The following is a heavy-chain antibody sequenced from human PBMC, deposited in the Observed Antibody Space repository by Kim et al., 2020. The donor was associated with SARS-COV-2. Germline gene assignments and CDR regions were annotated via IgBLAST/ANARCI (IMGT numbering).Heavy chain of an antibody. Sequence: VKGRFTISRDNAKNSLYLQMNSLRVEDTAVYYCVRERHHSRSPNYYTGMDVWGQGTTVTVSS. D-gene: IGHD6-13*01. V-gene: IGHV3-11*05. CDR3: VRERHHSRSPNYYTGMDV. J-gene: IGHJ6*02.